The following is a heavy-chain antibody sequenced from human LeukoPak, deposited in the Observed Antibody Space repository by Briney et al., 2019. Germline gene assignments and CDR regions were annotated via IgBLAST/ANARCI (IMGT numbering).Heavy chain of an antibody. Sequence: LRXSCAASGXTXSSYWMHWVRQAPGKGLGWVSRINSDGSSTSYADSVKCRFTLSRDNAKNTLYLQMHSLRAEDTAVYYCAILRYYGYYYDSPTWGQGTLVTVSS. CDR2: INSDGSST. CDR3: AILRYYGYYYDSPT. D-gene: IGHD3-22*01. CDR1: GXTXSSYW. V-gene: IGHV3-74*01. J-gene: IGHJ5*02.